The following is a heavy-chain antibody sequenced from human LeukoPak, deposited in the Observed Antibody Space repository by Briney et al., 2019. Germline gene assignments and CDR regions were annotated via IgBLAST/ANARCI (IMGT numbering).Heavy chain of an antibody. CDR2: FDPEDGET. CDR3: ATDSRRGQWELLSLDYYYGMDV. Sequence: ASVKVSCKVSGYTLTELSMHWVRQAPGKGLEWVGGFDPEDGETIYAQKFQGRVTMTEDTSTDTAYMELSSLRSEDTAVYYCATDSRRGQWELLSLDYYYGMDVWGQGTTVTVSS. CDR1: GYTLTELS. J-gene: IGHJ6*02. V-gene: IGHV1-24*01. D-gene: IGHD1-26*01.